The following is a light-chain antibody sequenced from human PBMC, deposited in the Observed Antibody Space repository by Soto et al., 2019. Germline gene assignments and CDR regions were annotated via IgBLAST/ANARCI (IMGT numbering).Light chain of an antibody. CDR3: QQRSNWPPRIT. Sequence: EIVLTQSPATLSLSPGERATLSCRASQSVDTYLAWYQQKPGQAPRLPIYEASNRAAGIPARFSGSGSGTDFTLTISSLEPEDFAVYYCQQRSNWPPRITFGPGTKVDIK. V-gene: IGKV3-11*01. CDR2: EAS. CDR1: QSVDTY. J-gene: IGKJ3*01.